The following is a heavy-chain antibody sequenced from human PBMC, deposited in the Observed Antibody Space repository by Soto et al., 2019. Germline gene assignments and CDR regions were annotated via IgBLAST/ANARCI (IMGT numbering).Heavy chain of an antibody. CDR1: GDSMSGSY. Sequence: LSLTCTVSGDSMSGSYWTCIRQPPGKGLEWIGNIHYTGSTNYNPSLTSRVTILLGTSTSQFSLKVSSVTAADTAVYYCARDLTISSTDGPLDPWGHGTLVTVSS. D-gene: IGHD1-1*01. V-gene: IGHV4-59*01. J-gene: IGHJ5*02. CDR3: ARDLTISSTDGPLDP. CDR2: IHYTGST.